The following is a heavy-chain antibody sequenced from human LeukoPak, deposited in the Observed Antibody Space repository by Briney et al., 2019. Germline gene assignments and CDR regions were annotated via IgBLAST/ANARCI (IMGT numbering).Heavy chain of an antibody. CDR1: GFTFSSYA. Sequence: GGSLRLSCVASGFTFSSYALHWVRQAPGKGLEWVAVISYDGSKKYYADSVKGRFTISRDSSKNTLYLEMSSLRADDTAVYYCARVLYTSGWFGTFAYWGQGTLVTVSS. J-gene: IGHJ4*02. D-gene: IGHD6-19*01. CDR2: ISYDGSKK. V-gene: IGHV3-30-3*01. CDR3: ARVLYTSGWFGTFAY.